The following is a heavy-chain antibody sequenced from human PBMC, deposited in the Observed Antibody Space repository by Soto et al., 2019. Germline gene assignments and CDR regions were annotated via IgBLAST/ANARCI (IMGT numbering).Heavy chain of an antibody. V-gene: IGHV4-28*01. D-gene: IGHD1-26*01. Sequence: SETLSLTCAVSGYSISSSNWWGWIRQPPGKGLEWIGYIYYSGSTYYNPSLKSRVTISVDTSKNQFSLKLSSVTAADTAVYYCATQEVGGSYVYTFDPWGQGTLVTVSS. CDR3: ATQEVGGSYVYTFDP. CDR1: GYSISSSNW. CDR2: IYYSGST. J-gene: IGHJ5*02.